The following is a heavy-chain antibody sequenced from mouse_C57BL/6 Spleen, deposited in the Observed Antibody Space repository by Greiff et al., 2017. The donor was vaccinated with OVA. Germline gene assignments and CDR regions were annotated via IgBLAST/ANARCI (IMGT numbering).Heavy chain of an antibody. CDR2: ISSGSSTI. D-gene: IGHD1-1*01. V-gene: IGHV5-17*01. Sequence: DVKLVESGGGLVKPGGSLKLSCAASGFTFSDYGMHWVRQAPEKGLEWVAYISSGSSTIYYADTVKGRFTISRDNAKNTLFLQMTSLRSEDTAMYYCARRDYGSSGYFDYWGQGTTLTVSS. CDR3: ARRDYGSSGYFDY. J-gene: IGHJ2*01. CDR1: GFTFSDYG.